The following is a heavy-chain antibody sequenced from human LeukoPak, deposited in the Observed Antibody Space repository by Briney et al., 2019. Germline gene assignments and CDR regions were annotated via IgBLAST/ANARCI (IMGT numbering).Heavy chain of an antibody. V-gene: IGHV4-61*02. Sequence: SETLSLTCTVSGGSISSGDYYWSWVRQPAGKGLEWIGRIYTSGTTNYNPSLKSRVTISLDTSENQFSLKVDSVTAADTAVYYCARGNPLYGSGSYSYYYHMDVWGKGTTVTVSS. CDR3: ARGNPLYGSGSYSYYYHMDV. CDR2: IYTSGTT. CDR1: GGSISSGDYY. D-gene: IGHD3-10*01. J-gene: IGHJ6*03.